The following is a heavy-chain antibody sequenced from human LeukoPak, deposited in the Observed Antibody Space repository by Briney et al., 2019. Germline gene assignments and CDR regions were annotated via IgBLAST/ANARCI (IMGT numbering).Heavy chain of an antibody. V-gene: IGHV4-59*02. J-gene: IGHJ2*01. D-gene: IGHD2-21*01. CDR2: VYYSGST. CDR3: AREANSPTARYWYFDL. CDR1: GGSVSSYY. Sequence: SETLSLTCTVSGGSVSSYYWSWMRQSPGKGLEWIGYVYYSGSTNYNPALKSRVTISLDTSENQFSLKLSSVTAADTAVYYCAREANSPTARYWYFDLWGRGTLVTVSS.